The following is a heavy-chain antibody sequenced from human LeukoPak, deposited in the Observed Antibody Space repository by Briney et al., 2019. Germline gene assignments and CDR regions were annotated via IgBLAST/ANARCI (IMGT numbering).Heavy chain of an antibody. J-gene: IGHJ3*02. D-gene: IGHD6-13*01. CDR2: SSSSGSTI. V-gene: IGHV3-48*03. Sequence: PGGSLRLSCAASGFTLSSYEMNWVRQAPGKGLEWVSYSSSSGSTIYYADSVKGRFTISRDNSKNTLYLQMNSLRAEDTAVYYCAIISPYNEAAAGQEDAFDIWGQGTMVTVSS. CDR3: AIISPYNEAAAGQEDAFDI. CDR1: GFTLSSYE.